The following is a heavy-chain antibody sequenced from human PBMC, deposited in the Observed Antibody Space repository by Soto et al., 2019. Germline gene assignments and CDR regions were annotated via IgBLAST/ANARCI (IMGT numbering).Heavy chain of an antibody. J-gene: IGHJ4*01. V-gene: IGHV1-69*06. CDR3: SRDAVGYQPPTY. Sequence: QVQLVPSGAEVKKPGSSVKVSCKASGGTFSSYAITWVRQAPGQGLEWMGGTIPLFGTPNYAQKFQGRVTITADKSTNTVYMGLSSLRSEDTAVYYCSRDAVGYQPPTYWGQGTLVTVSS. CDR1: GGTFSSYA. CDR2: TIPLFGTP. D-gene: IGHD2-2*01.